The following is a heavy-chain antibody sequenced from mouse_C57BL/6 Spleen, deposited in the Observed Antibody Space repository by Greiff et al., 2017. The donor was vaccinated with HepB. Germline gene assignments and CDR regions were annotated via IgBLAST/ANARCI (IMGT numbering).Heavy chain of an antibody. Sequence: EVKLMESEGGLVQPGSSMKLSCTASGFTFSDYYMAWVRQVPEKGLEWVANINYDGSSTYYLDSLKSRFIISRDNAKNILYLQMSSLKSEDTATYYCARGDGYYWFAYWGQGTLVTVSA. V-gene: IGHV5-16*01. CDR2: INYDGSST. CDR3: ARGDGYYWFAY. CDR1: GFTFSDYY. J-gene: IGHJ3*01. D-gene: IGHD2-3*01.